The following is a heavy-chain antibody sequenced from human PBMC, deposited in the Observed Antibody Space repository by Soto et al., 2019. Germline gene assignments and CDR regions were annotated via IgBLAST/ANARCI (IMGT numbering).Heavy chain of an antibody. CDR2: INPSGDFT. Sequence: QVQLVQSGAEVKKPGASVRVSCKASGYPFTGHYMHWVRQAPGQGLEWMGLINPSGDFTIYAPKFQGRGTMTRDTSTSTDYMELSSLRSEDTAVYYCARDNSVYDRTSWFDPWGQGTLVTVSS. D-gene: IGHD3-22*01. V-gene: IGHV1-46*01. CDR1: GYPFTGHY. J-gene: IGHJ5*02. CDR3: ARDNSVYDRTSWFDP.